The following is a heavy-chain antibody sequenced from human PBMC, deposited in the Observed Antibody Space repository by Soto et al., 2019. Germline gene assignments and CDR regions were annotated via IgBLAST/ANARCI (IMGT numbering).Heavy chain of an antibody. J-gene: IGHJ4*02. CDR2: ISSSSSYI. V-gene: IGHV3-21*01. D-gene: IGHD6-13*01. Sequence: GGSLRLSCAASGFTFSSYSMNWVRQAPGKGLEWVSSISSSSSYIYYADSVKGRFTISRDNAKNSLYLQMNSLGAEDTAVYYCARTYSSSWYHPQYWGQGTLVTVSS. CDR1: GFTFSSYS. CDR3: ARTYSSSWYHPQY.